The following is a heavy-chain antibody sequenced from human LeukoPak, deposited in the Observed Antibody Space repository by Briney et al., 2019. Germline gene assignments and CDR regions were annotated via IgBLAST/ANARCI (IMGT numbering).Heavy chain of an antibody. CDR1: GFTLSDCA. CDR2: GSGSST. D-gene: IGHD1-26*01. J-gene: IGHJ4*02. CDR3: AKGGLLPAHVGPIDC. V-gene: IGHV3-23*01. Sequence: TGGSLRLSCAASGFTLSDCAMIWVRQAPGKGLEWVSSGSGSSTYYADSVKGRFTISRDNSKNTLYLQMNSLRAEDTAVYYCAKGGLLPAHVGPIDCWGQGTLVIVSS.